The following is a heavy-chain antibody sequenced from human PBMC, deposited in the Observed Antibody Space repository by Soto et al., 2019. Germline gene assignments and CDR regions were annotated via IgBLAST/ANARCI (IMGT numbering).Heavy chain of an antibody. Sequence: EVQLVESGGGLIQPGGSLRLSCAVSGFTVSNNYMSWVRQAPGKGLEGVSVIYSGGYTAYGDSVKGRFTISRDNSKNKLILQKKTLGAADTAVFSWATHPGGGGYWGQGTLVTVSS. V-gene: IGHV3-53*01. D-gene: IGHD3-10*01. CDR3: ATHPGGGGY. CDR1: GFTVSNNY. CDR2: IYSGGYT. J-gene: IGHJ4*02.